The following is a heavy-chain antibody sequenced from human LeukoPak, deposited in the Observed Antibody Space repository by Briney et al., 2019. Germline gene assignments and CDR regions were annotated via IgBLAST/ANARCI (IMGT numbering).Heavy chain of an antibody. Sequence: ASETLSLTCTVSGGSISSYYWSWIRQPPGKGLEWIGYIYYSGSTNYNPSLKSRVTISVDTSKNQFSLKLSSVTAADTAVYYCASLRYDFWSGYYLGLDYWGQGTLVTVSS. CDR2: IYYSGST. D-gene: IGHD3-3*01. V-gene: IGHV4-59*01. CDR3: ASLRYDFWSGYYLGLDY. CDR1: GGSISSYY. J-gene: IGHJ4*02.